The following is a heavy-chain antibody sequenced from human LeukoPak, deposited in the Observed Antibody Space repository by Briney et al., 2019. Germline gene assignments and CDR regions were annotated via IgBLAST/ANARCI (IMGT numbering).Heavy chain of an antibody. J-gene: IGHJ4*02. V-gene: IGHV4-30-4*08. CDR2: IYYSGST. Sequence: SETLSLTCTVSGGSISSGDYYWSWIRQPPGKGLEWIGYIYYSGSTYYNPSLKSRVTISVDTSKNQFSLKLSSVTAADTAVYCCASVTRYSSGFTGPFDYWGQGTLVTVSS. D-gene: IGHD6-19*01. CDR3: ASVTRYSSGFTGPFDY. CDR1: GGSISSGDYY.